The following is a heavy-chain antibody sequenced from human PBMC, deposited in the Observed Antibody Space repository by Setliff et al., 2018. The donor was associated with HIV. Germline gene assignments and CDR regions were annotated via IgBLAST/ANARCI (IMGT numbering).Heavy chain of an antibody. CDR1: GGSITGYY. J-gene: IGHJ4*02. V-gene: IGHV4-59*01. D-gene: IGHD3-22*01. CDR3: TRGIGGIGYYPDY. Sequence: PSETLSLTCTVSGGSITGYYWSWIRQPPGKGMEWIGYIYYHGRTNYNPSLKSRVTMLVDTSENHFTLKLTSVTAADTAMYYRTRGIGGIGYYPDYWGQGTLVTVSS. CDR2: IYYHGRT.